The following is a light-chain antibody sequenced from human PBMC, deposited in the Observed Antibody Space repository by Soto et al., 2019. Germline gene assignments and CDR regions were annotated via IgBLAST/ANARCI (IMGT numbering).Light chain of an antibody. CDR3: QQRLNWQVT. Sequence: EIVLTQSPGTLSLSPGERATLSCRASQSVSNNYLAWYQQKPGQAPRLLIYGASNRATGIPDRFSGSGSGTDFTLTISSLEPEDFAVYYCQQRLNWQVTFGQGTRLEIK. CDR1: QSVSNNY. J-gene: IGKJ5*01. CDR2: GAS. V-gene: IGKV3D-20*02.